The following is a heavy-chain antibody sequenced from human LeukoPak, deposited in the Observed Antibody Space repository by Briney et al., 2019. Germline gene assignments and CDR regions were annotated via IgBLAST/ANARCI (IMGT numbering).Heavy chain of an antibody. Sequence: SETLSLTCTVSGGSISSYYWSWIRQPPGKGLEWIGYIYYSGSTNYNPSLKSRVTISVDTSKNQFSLKLSSVTAADTAVYYCASTLDCGGDCYYDYWGQGTLVTVSS. CDR1: GGSISSYY. D-gene: IGHD2-21*02. J-gene: IGHJ4*02. V-gene: IGHV4-59*12. CDR3: ASTLDCGGDCYYDY. CDR2: IYYSGST.